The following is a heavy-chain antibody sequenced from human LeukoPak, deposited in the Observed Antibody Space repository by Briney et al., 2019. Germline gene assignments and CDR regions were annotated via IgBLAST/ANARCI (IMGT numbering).Heavy chain of an antibody. D-gene: IGHD4-11*01. CDR3: ARVLTYSNYGGYYFDY. CDR2: INPNSGGT. CDR1: GYTFTGYY. V-gene: IGHV1-2*02. J-gene: IGHJ4*02. Sequence: ASVKVSCKASGYTFTGYYMHWVRQAPGQGLEWMGWINPNSGGTNYAQKFQGRVTMTRDTSTSTAYMELRSLRSDDTAVYYCARVLTYSNYGGYYFDYWGQGTLVTVSS.